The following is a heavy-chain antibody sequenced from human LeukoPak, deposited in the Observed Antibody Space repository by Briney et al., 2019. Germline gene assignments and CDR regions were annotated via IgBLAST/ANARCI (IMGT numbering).Heavy chain of an antibody. CDR1: GGTFSSHA. CDR2: IIPISGSA. CDR3: ARGPQYQLLKALEYYYMDV. Sequence: ASVKVSCKASGGTFSSHAIAWVRQALGQGPEWMGGIIPISGSATYAQKFQGRVTISTDESTSTAFMELSSLTSDDTAVYYCARGPQYQLLKALEYYYMDVWGEGTTVTVSS. D-gene: IGHD2-2*01. V-gene: IGHV1-69*05. J-gene: IGHJ6*03.